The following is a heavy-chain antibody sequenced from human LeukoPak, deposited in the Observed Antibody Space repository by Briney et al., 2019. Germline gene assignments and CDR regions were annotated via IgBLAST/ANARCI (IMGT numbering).Heavy chain of an antibody. J-gene: IGHJ5*02. CDR3: ARDRLATAGNNWFDP. CDR2: IKQDGSDK. CDR1: GFTFSRYG. D-gene: IGHD6-13*01. Sequence: GGSLRLSCAASGFTFSRYGMHWVRQAPGKGLEWVANIKQDGSDKYYVDSVKGRFTISRDNAKNSLYLQMNSLRAEDTAVYYCARDRLATAGNNWFDPWGQGTLVTVSS. V-gene: IGHV3-7*05.